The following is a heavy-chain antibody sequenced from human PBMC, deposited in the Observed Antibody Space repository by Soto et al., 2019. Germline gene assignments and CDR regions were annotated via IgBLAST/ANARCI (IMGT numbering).Heavy chain of an antibody. CDR3: ARDAYDYIWGSYRYNFGY. CDR2: INSDGSST. Sequence: GGSLRLSCAASGFTFSSYWMHWVRQAPGKGLVWVSRINSDGSSTSYADSVKGRFTISRDNAKNTLYLQMNSLRAEDTALYYCARDAYDYIWGSYRYNFGYWGQGTLVTVSS. CDR1: GFTFSSYW. J-gene: IGHJ4*02. V-gene: IGHV3-74*01. D-gene: IGHD3-16*02.